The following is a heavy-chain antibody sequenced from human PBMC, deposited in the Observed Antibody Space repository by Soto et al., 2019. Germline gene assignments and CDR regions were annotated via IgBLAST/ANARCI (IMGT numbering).Heavy chain of an antibody. D-gene: IGHD3-22*01. CDR3: ARGFGYYYDSSGLN. J-gene: IGHJ4*02. Sequence: VWSLSRSCASSGFTFSSSAMHWVRHAPAKGLEWVAVISYDGRKKYYADSVKGRFTISRDNSKNTLYLQMNSLRAEDTAVYYCARGFGYYYDSSGLNWGQGTLVTVSS. V-gene: IGHV3-30*04. CDR2: ISYDGRKK. CDR1: GFTFSSSA.